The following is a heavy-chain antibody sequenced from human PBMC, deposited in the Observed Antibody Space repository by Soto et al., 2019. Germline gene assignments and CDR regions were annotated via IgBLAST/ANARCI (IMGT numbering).Heavy chain of an antibody. CDR3: ARERITMIAGNWFDP. CDR2: IYYSGST. J-gene: IGHJ5*02. CDR1: GGSISSSSYY. D-gene: IGHD3-22*01. Sequence: QLQLQESGPGLVKPSETLSLTCTVSGGSISSSSYYWGWIRQPPGKGLEWIGSIYYSGSTYYNPSLKSRVTISVDTSKNQFSLKLSSVTAADTAVYYCARERITMIAGNWFDPWGQGTLVTVSS. V-gene: IGHV4-39*02.